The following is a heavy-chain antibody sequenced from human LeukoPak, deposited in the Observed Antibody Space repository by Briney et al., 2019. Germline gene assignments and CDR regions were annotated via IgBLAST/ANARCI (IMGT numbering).Heavy chain of an antibody. J-gene: IGHJ4*02. CDR1: GGSISSGDYY. Sequence: SETLSLTCTVSGGSISSGDYYWSWIRQPPGKGLEWIGYIYYSGSTYYNPSLKSRVTISVDTSKNQFSLKLSSVTAADTAVYYCARGYSYGRAFDYWGQGTLVTVSS. CDR3: ARGYSYGRAFDY. V-gene: IGHV4-30-4*01. CDR2: IYYSGST. D-gene: IGHD5-18*01.